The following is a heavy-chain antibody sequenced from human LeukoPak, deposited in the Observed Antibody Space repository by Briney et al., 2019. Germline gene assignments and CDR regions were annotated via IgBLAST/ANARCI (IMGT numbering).Heavy chain of an antibody. D-gene: IGHD3-9*01. V-gene: IGHV4-59*01. J-gene: IGHJ4*02. CDR1: GGSISSYY. CDR2: IYYIGST. Sequence: PSETLSLTCTVSGGSISSYYWSWIRQPPGKGLEWIGYIYYIGSTNYNPSLKSRVTISVDTSKNQFSLKLSSVTAADTAVYYCARVFSGRSLDYWGQGTLVTVSS. CDR3: ARVFSGRSLDY.